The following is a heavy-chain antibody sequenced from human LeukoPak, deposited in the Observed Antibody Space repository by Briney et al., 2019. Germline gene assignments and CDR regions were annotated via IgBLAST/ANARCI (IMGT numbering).Heavy chain of an antibody. CDR1: GVSISKYY. V-gene: IGHV4-59*08. D-gene: IGHD2-15*01. CDR3: ARHISGGATLD. Sequence: SETLSLTCTVSGVSISKYYCSWIRQPPGKGLEWIAYIYYTGSTYYNPSLKSRVTMSVDTSKNQFSLSLSSVTAADTAVYYCARHISGGATLDWGQGTLVTVSS. J-gene: IGHJ4*02. CDR2: IYYTGST.